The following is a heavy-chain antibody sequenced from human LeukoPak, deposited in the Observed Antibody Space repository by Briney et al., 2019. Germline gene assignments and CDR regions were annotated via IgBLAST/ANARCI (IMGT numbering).Heavy chain of an antibody. CDR2: INTYNYYT. CDR1: GYTFTTYS. D-gene: IGHD2/OR15-2a*01. CDR3: ARDGHYIRDY. J-gene: IGHJ4*02. Sequence: ASVKVSCKASGYTFTTYSIAWVRQAPGQGLEWMGWINTYNYYTNYAQKFQGRVTMTMDTSTSTAYMELGNLRSDDTAMYYCARDGHYIRDYWGQGTLVTVSS. V-gene: IGHV1-18*01.